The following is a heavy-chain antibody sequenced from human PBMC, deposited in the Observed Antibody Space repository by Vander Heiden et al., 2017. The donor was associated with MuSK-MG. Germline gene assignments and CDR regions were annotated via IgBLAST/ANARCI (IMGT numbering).Heavy chain of an antibody. D-gene: IGHD3-9*01. CDR3: AKDQSHGAYYDILTGYDY. CDR1: GFTFDDYA. J-gene: IGHJ4*02. Sequence: EVQLVESGGVLVQPGWSLRLSCAASGFTFDDYAMHWVLQAPGKGLEWVSGISWNRCSIGYADSVKGRFTISRDNAKNSLYLQMNSLRAEDTALYYCAKDQSHGAYYDILTGYDYWGQGTLVTVSS. CDR2: ISWNRCSI. V-gene: IGHV3-9*01.